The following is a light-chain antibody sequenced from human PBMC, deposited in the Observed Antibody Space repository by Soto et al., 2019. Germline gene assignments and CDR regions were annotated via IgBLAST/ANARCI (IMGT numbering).Light chain of an antibody. CDR2: ANI. J-gene: IGLJ1*01. V-gene: IGLV1-40*01. CDR1: GSNIGAGYD. CDR3: QSYDISPSGYV. Sequence: QSVLTQPPSVSGAPGQRVTISCTGSGSNIGAGYDVHWYQQLPGTAPKLLIFANINRPSGVPDRFSGSKSGTSASLAITGLRAEDEADYYCQSYDISPSGYVLGTGTKVTVL.